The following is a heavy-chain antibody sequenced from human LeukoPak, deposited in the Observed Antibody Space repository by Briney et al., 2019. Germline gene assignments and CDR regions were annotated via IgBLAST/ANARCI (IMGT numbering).Heavy chain of an antibody. V-gene: IGHV1-2*02. J-gene: IGHJ4*02. CDR2: INPNSGGT. D-gene: IGHD3-16*02. CDR3: AQGDMITSGGVIVSLHFDY. Sequence: GASVKVSCKASGYTFTGYYMHWVRQAPGQGLEWMGWINPNSGGTNYAQKFQGRVTMTRDTSISTAYMELSRLRSDDTAVYYCAQGDMITSGGVIVSLHFDYWGQGTLVTVSS. CDR1: GYTFTGYY.